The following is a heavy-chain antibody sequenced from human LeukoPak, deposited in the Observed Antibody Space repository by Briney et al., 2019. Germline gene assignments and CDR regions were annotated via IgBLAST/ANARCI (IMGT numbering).Heavy chain of an antibody. CDR1: GFTFSSYA. CDR2: ISGSGGST. Sequence: HPGGSLRLSCAASGFTFSSYAMSWVRQAPGKGLEWVSAISGSGGSTYYADSVKGRFTISRDNSKNTLYLQMNSLRAEDTAVYYCAKPTYGSGSYYDYWGQGTLVTVSS. J-gene: IGHJ4*02. CDR3: AKPTYGSGSYYDY. V-gene: IGHV3-23*01. D-gene: IGHD3-10*01.